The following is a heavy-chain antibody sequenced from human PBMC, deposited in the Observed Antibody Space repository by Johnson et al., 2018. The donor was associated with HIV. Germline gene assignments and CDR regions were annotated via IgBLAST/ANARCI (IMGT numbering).Heavy chain of an antibody. Sequence: QMQLVESGGGVVQPGRSLRLSCAASGFTFSSYAMHWVRQAPGKGLEWVAVISYDGSNKYYVDSVKGRFTISRDNAKNSLYLQMNSLRAEDTAVYYCARDLWAYSTRDDAFDIWGQGTMVTVSS. CDR2: ISYDGSNK. CDR3: ARDLWAYSTRDDAFDI. CDR1: GFTFSSYA. J-gene: IGHJ3*02. D-gene: IGHD6-13*01. V-gene: IGHV3-30-3*01.